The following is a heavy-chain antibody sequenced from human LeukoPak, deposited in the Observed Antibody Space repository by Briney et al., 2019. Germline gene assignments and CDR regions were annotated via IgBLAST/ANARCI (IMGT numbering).Heavy chain of an antibody. CDR3: ARKPLPFEVFDI. CDR2: IYPDDSNT. Sequence: GESLKISCKGSGYSFTNYWIGWVRQMSGKGLEWMGIIYPDDSNTRYSPSFQGQVTISADKSISIAYLQWSSLKASDTAMYYCARKPLPFEVFDIWGQGTMVTVSS. V-gene: IGHV5-51*01. J-gene: IGHJ3*02. D-gene: IGHD3-9*01. CDR1: GYSFTNYW.